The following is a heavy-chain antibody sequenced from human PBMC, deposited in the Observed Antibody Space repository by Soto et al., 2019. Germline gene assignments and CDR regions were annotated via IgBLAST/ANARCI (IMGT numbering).Heavy chain of an antibody. Sequence: QVQLVQSGAEVKKPGASVKVSCKASGYTFTSYGISWVRQAPGQGLEWMGWISAYNGNTNYAQKLQGRATMTTDTSTSKAYMELRSLRSDDTAVYYCARTTVTTSLGDAFDIWGQGTMVTVSS. J-gene: IGHJ3*02. D-gene: IGHD4-17*01. CDR3: ARTTVTTSLGDAFDI. V-gene: IGHV1-18*01. CDR2: ISAYNGNT. CDR1: GYTFTSYG.